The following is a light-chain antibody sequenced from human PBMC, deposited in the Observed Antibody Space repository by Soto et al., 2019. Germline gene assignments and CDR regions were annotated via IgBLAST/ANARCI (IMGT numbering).Light chain of an antibody. CDR3: ASYTSTNSLI. CDR1: SNDVGGYNF. V-gene: IGLV2-14*01. J-gene: IGLJ2*01. CDR2: EVT. Sequence: QSALTQPASVSGSPRQSITISCTGSSNDVGGYNFVSWYQQHPGKAPKLLIYEVTNRPSSISDRFSGSRSGNTASLTISGLQPEDEAGYYCASYTSTNSLIFGGGTKLTVL.